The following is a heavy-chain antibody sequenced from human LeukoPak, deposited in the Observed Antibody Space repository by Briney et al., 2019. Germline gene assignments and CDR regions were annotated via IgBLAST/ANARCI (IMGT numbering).Heavy chain of an antibody. CDR2: IYYSGST. V-gene: IGHV4-59*01. D-gene: IGHD2-15*01. J-gene: IGHJ4*02. CDR1: GGSFSGYY. Sequence: SETLSLTCAVYGGSFSGYYWSWIRQPPGKGLEWIGYIYYSGSTNYNPSLKSRVTISVDTSKNQFSLKLSSVTAADTAVYYCAKGGYCSGGSCYARFDYWGQGTLVTVSS. CDR3: AKGGYCSGGSCYARFDY.